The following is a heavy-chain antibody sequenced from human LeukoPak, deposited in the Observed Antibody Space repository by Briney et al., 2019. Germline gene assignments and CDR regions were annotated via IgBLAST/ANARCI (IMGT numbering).Heavy chain of an antibody. J-gene: IGHJ3*02. Sequence: SETLSLTCAVYGGSFSGYYWGWIRQPPGKGLEWIGSIYYSGSTYYNPSLKSRVTISVDTSKNQFSLKLSSVTAADTAVYYCARRWYSSSSAFDIWGQGTMVTVSS. V-gene: IGHV4-39*01. CDR3: ARRWYSSSSAFDI. CDR2: IYYSGST. D-gene: IGHD6-6*01. CDR1: GGSFSGYY.